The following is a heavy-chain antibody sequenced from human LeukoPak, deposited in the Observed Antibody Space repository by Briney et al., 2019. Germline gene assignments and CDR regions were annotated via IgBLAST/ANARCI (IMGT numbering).Heavy chain of an antibody. CDR3: AKGGFGEFGLNWFDP. CDR2: ISGSGGST. D-gene: IGHD3-10*01. J-gene: IGHJ5*02. CDR1: GFTFSSYA. V-gene: IGHV3-23*01. Sequence: GGSLRHSCAASGFTFSSYAMSWVRQAPGKGLEWVSAISGSGGSTYYADSVKGRFTISRDNSKNTLYLQMNSLRAEDTAVYYCAKGGFGEFGLNWFDPWGQGTLVTVSS.